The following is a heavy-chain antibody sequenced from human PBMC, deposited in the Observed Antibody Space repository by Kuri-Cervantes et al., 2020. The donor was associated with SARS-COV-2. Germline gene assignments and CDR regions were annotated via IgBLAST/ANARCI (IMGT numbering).Heavy chain of an antibody. J-gene: IGHJ3*02. D-gene: IGHD3-22*01. CDR3: ARSTPFRRLVVISQGGAFDI. Sequence: LSLTCVVSGGAINTYNWWTWVRQSPGKGLQWIGEIFHDGSTKFNPSLSLRGRVTMSLDKSKNHFSLNLTSVTAADTAVYYCARSTPFRRLVVISQGGAFDIWGQGTMVTVSS. CDR2: IFHDGST. CDR1: GGAINTYNW. V-gene: IGHV4-4*02.